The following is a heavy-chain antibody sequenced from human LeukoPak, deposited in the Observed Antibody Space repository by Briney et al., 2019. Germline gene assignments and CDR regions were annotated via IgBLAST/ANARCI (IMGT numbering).Heavy chain of an antibody. J-gene: IGHJ4*02. Sequence: GGSLRLSCAASGFTFSDYHMNWIRQAPGKGLEWVSYSSSGSTIYYADSVKGRFAISRDNAKNSLYLQMNSLRAEDTAVYYCARRRDFIDYWGQGTLVTVSS. V-gene: IGHV3-11*01. D-gene: IGHD3/OR15-3a*01. CDR2: SSSGSTI. CDR3: ARRRDFIDY. CDR1: GFTFSDYH.